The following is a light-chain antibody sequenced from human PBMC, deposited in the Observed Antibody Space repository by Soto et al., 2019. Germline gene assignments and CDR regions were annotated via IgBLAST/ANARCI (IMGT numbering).Light chain of an antibody. V-gene: IGKV1-39*01. CDR3: QQIHSTPLN. J-gene: IGKJ4*01. Sequence: DIQMTQSPSYLLASVGDRVTLTCRASQSISTFLNWYQQTTGKAPKLLIYSATSLETGVSSRFSAFASATYFTLTINNVQPADAATYFCQQIHSTPLNFGGGTKLQIK. CDR2: SAT. CDR1: QSISTF.